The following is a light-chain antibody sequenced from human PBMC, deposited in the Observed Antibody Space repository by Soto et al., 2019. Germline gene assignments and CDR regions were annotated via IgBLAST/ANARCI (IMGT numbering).Light chain of an antibody. J-gene: IGLJ1*01. V-gene: IGLV2-14*01. Sequence: QSVLTQPASVSGSPGQSITISCTGTSSDVGGYNYVSWYQQHPGKAPKLMIYEVSNRPSGVSNRFSGSKSGNTASLTISGLQAEDEADYYCSSYTSGSTLPWVFGTGTKVTVL. CDR2: EVS. CDR3: SSYTSGSTLPWV. CDR1: SSDVGGYNY.